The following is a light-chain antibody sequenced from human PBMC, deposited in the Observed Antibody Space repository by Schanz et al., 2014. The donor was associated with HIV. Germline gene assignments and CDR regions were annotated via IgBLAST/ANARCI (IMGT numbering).Light chain of an antibody. Sequence: QSVLTQPPSASGTPGQRVTISCSGGTSNIGSNTVNWYQQLPGTAPKLLIYRNNQRPSGVPDRFSGSKSGTSASLAISGLRSEDEADYYCAAWDDSLNGVVFGGGTKVTVL. V-gene: IGLV1-44*01. J-gene: IGLJ2*01. CDR1: TSNIGSNT. CDR2: RNN. CDR3: AAWDDSLNGVV.